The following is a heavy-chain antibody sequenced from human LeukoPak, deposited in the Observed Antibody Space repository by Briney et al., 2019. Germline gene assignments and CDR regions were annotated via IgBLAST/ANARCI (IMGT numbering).Heavy chain of an antibody. Sequence: PSETLSLTCTVSGGSISSSSYYWGWIRQPPGKGLEWIGSIYYSGSTYYNPSLKSRVTISVDTSKNQFYLKLSSVTAADTAVYYCARPYDSSGYTSMGDNAFDIWGQGTMVTVSS. CDR1: GGSISSSSYY. D-gene: IGHD3-22*01. CDR2: IYYSGST. V-gene: IGHV4-39*01. J-gene: IGHJ3*02. CDR3: ARPYDSSGYTSMGDNAFDI.